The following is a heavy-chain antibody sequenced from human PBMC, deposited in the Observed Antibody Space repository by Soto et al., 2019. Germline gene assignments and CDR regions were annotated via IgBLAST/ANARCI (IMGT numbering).Heavy chain of an antibody. CDR3: ARDWDYYYGMDV. Sequence: SETLSLTCTVSGGSISSSSYYWGWIRQPPGKGLEWIGSIYYSGSTYYNPSIKSRVTISVDTSKNQFSLKLSSVTAADTAVYYCARDWDYYYGMDVWGQGTTVTVSS. CDR2: IYYSGST. J-gene: IGHJ6*02. D-gene: IGHD7-27*01. V-gene: IGHV4-39*07. CDR1: GGSISSSSYY.